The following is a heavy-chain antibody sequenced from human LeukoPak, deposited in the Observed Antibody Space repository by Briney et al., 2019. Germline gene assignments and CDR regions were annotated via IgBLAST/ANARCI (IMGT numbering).Heavy chain of an antibody. CDR1: GFTFSNYA. V-gene: IGHV3-23*01. D-gene: IGHD3-10*02. Sequence: QPGGSLRLSCAASGFTFSNYAMSWVRQAPGKGLEWVSTTSGSGGSTYYADSVKGWFTISRDNSNNTLYLQLDSLKAEDTAVYYCAKPLGVTMLGFDYWGQGTLVTVSS. J-gene: IGHJ4*02. CDR2: TSGSGGST. CDR3: AKPLGVTMLGFDY.